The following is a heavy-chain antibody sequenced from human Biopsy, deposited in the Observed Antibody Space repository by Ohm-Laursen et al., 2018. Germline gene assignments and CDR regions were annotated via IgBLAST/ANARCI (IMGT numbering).Heavy chain of an antibody. V-gene: IGHV4-59*01. D-gene: IGHD3-3*01. J-gene: IGHJ5*02. Sequence: SETLSLTCSVSGDSIISYYWTWIRQPPGKGLEWIGHVYNGGITNYNPSLKSRVTISKDTSKNQLSLQVNSVTAADTAVYYCARTPRDSFWSGSYKRGLWFDPWGRGTLVIVSS. CDR2: VYNGGIT. CDR3: ARTPRDSFWSGSYKRGLWFDP. CDR1: GDSIISYY.